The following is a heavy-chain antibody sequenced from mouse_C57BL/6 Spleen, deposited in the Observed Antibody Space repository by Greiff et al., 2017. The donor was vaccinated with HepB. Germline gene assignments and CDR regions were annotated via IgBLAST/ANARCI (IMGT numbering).Heavy chain of an antibody. J-gene: IGHJ3*01. CDR2: IYPRSGNT. D-gene: IGHD2-4*01. CDR1: GYTFTSYG. CDR3: ARQVYYDSAWFAY. V-gene: IGHV1-81*01. Sequence: VKLQQSGAELARPGASVKLSCKASGYTFTSYGISWVKQRTGQGLEWIGEIYPRSGNTYYNEKFKGKATLTADKSSSTAYMELRSLTSEDSAVYFCARQVYYDSAWFAYWGQGTLVTVSA.